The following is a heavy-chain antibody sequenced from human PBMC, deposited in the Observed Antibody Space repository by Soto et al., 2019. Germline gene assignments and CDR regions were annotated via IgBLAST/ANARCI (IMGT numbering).Heavy chain of an antibody. V-gene: IGHV4-31*03. CDR2: IYYSGST. Sequence: QVQLQESGPGLVKPSQTLSLTCTVSGGSISSGGYYWSWMRQHPGKDLEWIGYIYYSGSTHYNPSLKSRVTISVDTSKNQFSLNLTSVTAADTAVYYCARGEYSRTGDWFDPWGQGSLVTVSS. CDR3: ARGEYSRTGDWFDP. D-gene: IGHD6-6*01. CDR1: GGSISSGGYY. J-gene: IGHJ5*02.